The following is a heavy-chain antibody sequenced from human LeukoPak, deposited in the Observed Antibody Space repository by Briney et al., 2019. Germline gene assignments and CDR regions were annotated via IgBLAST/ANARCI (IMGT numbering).Heavy chain of an antibody. V-gene: IGHV3-23*01. CDR1: GFTFSIYA. J-gene: IGHJ4*02. CDR2: ITSSGDGT. CDR3: AKDRPNYYGSNGHYYRRDGDY. D-gene: IGHD3-22*01. Sequence: PGGSLRLSCAASGFTFSIYAMSWVRQAPGKGLQLVSSITSSGDGTYYADSVKGRFTISRDNSENMLYLQMNSLRVEDTAVYSCAKDRPNYYGSNGHYYRRDGDYWGQGTLVTVSS.